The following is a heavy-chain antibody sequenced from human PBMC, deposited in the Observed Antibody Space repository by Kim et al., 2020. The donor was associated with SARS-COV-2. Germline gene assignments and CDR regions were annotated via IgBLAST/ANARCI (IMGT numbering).Heavy chain of an antibody. CDR3: ATRSSSGDYFQH. V-gene: IGHV3-7*01. Sequence: GGSLRLSCVASGFTFSSYWMSWVRQAPGKGLEWVANIKQHGSEQYYVDSVKGRFTISRDNAKNSLYLQMNSLRAEDTAVYYCATRSSSGDYFQHWGQGTLVTVSS. CDR2: IKQHGSEQ. CDR1: GFTFSSYW. D-gene: IGHD6-13*01. J-gene: IGHJ1*01.